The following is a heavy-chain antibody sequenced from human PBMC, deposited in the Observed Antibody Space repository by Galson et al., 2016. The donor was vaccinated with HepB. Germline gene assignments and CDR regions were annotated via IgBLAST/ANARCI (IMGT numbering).Heavy chain of an antibody. CDR3: ARQRRGGPSDY. J-gene: IGHJ4*02. D-gene: IGHD5-24*01. CDR2: IYHSGST. V-gene: IGHV4-4*02. Sequence: SETLSLTCAVSGDSVSSTNWWSWVRQPPGKGLEWVGEIYHSGSTTYNPSLKSRVTMAVDKSKNQFSLNLSSVTAADTALYYCARQRRGGPSDYWGQGTLVIVSS. CDR1: GDSVSSTNW.